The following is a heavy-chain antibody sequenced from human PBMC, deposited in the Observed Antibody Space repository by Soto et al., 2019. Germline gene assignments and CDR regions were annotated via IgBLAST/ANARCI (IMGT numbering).Heavy chain of an antibody. Sequence: GGSLRLSCAASGFTFSSYAMHWVSQAPGKGLEWVAVISYDGSNKYYADSVKGRFTISRDNSKNTLYLQMNSLRAEDTAVYYCARGHYGDYVNYYYGMDVWGQGTTVTVSS. CDR2: ISYDGSNK. CDR1: GFTFSSYA. D-gene: IGHD4-17*01. V-gene: IGHV3-30-3*01. J-gene: IGHJ6*02. CDR3: ARGHYGDYVNYYYGMDV.